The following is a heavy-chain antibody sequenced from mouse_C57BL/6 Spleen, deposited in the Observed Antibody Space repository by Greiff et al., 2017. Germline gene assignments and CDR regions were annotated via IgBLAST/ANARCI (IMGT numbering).Heavy chain of an antibody. V-gene: IGHV1-54*01. J-gene: IGHJ2*01. CDR1: GYAFTNYL. CDR3: ASSGGSRFDY. Sequence: QVQLQQSGAELVRPGTSVKVSCKASGYAFTNYLIEWVKQRPGQGLEWIGVINPGSGGTNYNEKFKGKATLTADKSSSTAYMQLSSLTSEDSAVYFCASSGGSRFDYWGQGTTLTVSS. CDR2: INPGSGGT. D-gene: IGHD1-1*01.